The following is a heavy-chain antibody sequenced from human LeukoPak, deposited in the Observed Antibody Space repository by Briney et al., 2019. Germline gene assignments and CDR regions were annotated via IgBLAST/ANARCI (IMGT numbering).Heavy chain of an antibody. CDR3: ARDSTAMVTAFDY. Sequence: PSETLSLTCTVSGGSISSSSYYWGWIRQPPGKGLEWIGSIYYSGSTYYNPSLKSRVTISVDTSKNQFSLKLSSVTAADTAVYYCARDSTAMVTAFDYWGQGTLVTVSS. CDR2: IYYSGST. D-gene: IGHD5-18*01. CDR1: GGSISSSSYY. V-gene: IGHV4-39*07. J-gene: IGHJ4*02.